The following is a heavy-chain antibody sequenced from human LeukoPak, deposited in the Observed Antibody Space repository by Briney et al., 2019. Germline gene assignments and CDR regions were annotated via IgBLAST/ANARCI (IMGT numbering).Heavy chain of an antibody. J-gene: IGHJ4*02. CDR2: ISYDGSNK. Sequence: GRSLRLSCAASGFTFSSYATHWVRQAPGKGLEWVAVISYDGSNKYYADSVKGRFTISKDSSKNTLYLQMNSLRDDDTAVYYCARGGGSGSRLDYWGQGTLVTVSS. CDR3: ARGGGSGSRLDY. D-gene: IGHD2-15*01. V-gene: IGHV3-30-3*01. CDR1: GFTFSSYA.